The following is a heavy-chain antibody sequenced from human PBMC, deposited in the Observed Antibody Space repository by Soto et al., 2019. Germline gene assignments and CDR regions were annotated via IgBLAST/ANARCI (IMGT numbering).Heavy chain of an antibody. V-gene: IGHV3-30-3*01. J-gene: IGHJ3*02. CDR1: GLTFTNHA. Sequence: QVQLVESGGGVVQPGRSLRLSCAASGLTFTNHAMHWVRQAPGRGLEWVAVISYDGSSEYYADSVKGRVTFSRDNSKNTLFLQMNSLRPDDTAVYYCARGASSAYPHEGFDIWGQGTMVIVSS. CDR2: ISYDGSSE. CDR3: ARGASSAYPHEGFDI. D-gene: IGHD3-22*01.